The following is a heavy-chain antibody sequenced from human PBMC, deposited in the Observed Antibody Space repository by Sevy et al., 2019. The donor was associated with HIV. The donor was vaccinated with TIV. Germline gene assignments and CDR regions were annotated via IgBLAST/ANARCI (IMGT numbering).Heavy chain of an antibody. CDR3: ARSGYNYRGIDY. CDR2: ISLSNTSM. Sequence: GGSLRLSCAASGFIFSSYDMNWVRQAPGKGLQWVSSISLSNTSMYYVDSVKGRFSIPRDNARNSLSLQMNSLRAEDTAVYYCARSGYNYRGIDYWGQGTLVTVSS. J-gene: IGHJ4*02. V-gene: IGHV3-21*01. CDR1: GFIFSSYD. D-gene: IGHD5-12*01.